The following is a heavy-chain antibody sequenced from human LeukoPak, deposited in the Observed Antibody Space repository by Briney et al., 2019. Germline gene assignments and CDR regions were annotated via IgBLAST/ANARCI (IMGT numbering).Heavy chain of an antibody. Sequence: PGGSLRLSCTASGFTFSNHAMHWVRQAPGKGLEWLTVISYHGRNEYYADSVTGRFTISRDNSKNTVSLRLNSLRVEDAAVYYCARGEAYYDRNGLPGAALDFWGLGTLVTVSS. CDR1: GFTFSNHA. D-gene: IGHD3-22*01. CDR3: ARGEAYYDRNGLPGAALDF. V-gene: IGHV3-30*04. CDR2: ISYHGRNE. J-gene: IGHJ3*01.